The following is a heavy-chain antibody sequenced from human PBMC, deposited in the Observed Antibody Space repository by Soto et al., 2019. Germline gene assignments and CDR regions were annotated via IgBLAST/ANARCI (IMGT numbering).Heavy chain of an antibody. J-gene: IGHJ6*02. CDR1: GYTLTEFS. Sequence: ASVKVSSKVSGYTLTEFSMDWVRQAPGKGLEWTGGFDPEDGETIYAQKFQGRVTMTEDTSTDTAYMELSSLRSEDTAVYYRATAGGFLEYYYYGMDVWGQGTTVTLS. CDR3: ATAGGFLEYYYYGMDV. CDR2: FDPEDGET. V-gene: IGHV1-24*01. D-gene: IGHD3-3*01.